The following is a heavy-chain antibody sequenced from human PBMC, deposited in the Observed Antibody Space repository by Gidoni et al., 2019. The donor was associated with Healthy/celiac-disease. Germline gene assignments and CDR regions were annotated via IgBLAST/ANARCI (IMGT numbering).Heavy chain of an antibody. Sequence: QVQLQQSGPGLEKPSQTLSLTCAISGDRGSSNSAAWNWSRQSPSRGLDWLGRTYYMSKCYHDYAVSVNSRITINPATSQNPFSLQLNSVTPEDTAVYYCARDMGVYSRGWYAGGFDYWGQGTLVTVSS. V-gene: IGHV6-1*01. CDR3: ARDMGVYSRGWYAGGFDY. J-gene: IGHJ4*02. CDR2: TYYMSKCYH. CDR1: GDRGSSNSAA. D-gene: IGHD6-19*01.